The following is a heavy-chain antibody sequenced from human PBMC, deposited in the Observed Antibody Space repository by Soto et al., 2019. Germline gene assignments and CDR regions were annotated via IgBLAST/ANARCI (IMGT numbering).Heavy chain of an antibody. CDR3: ARESHDILTGPPWVWYFDL. V-gene: IGHV4-34*01. D-gene: IGHD3-9*01. J-gene: IGHJ2*01. CDR2: INDRGSI. CDR1: GGSFSGYY. Sequence: QVQLQQWGAGPLRPLETLSLTCGVSGGSFSGYYWAWIRQSPAKGLEWIGEINDRGSINYNPSLKSRVSISVDTSKNHYSLNLGSVTAADTAVYYCARESHDILTGPPWVWYFDLWGRGTLVTVSS.